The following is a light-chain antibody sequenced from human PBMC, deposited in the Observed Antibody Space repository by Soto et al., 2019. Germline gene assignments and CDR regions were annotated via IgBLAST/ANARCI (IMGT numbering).Light chain of an antibody. CDR1: SSDIGTYNL. CDR3: CSYAGSSYV. Sequence: SALTQSASVSGSPGQSITISCTGTSSDIGTYNLVSWYQQHPGKAPKLMIYGVSKRPSGVSDRFSGSKSGNTASLTISGLQAEDEADYYCCSYAGSSYVFGAGTKVTVL. J-gene: IGLJ1*01. CDR2: GVS. V-gene: IGLV2-23*02.